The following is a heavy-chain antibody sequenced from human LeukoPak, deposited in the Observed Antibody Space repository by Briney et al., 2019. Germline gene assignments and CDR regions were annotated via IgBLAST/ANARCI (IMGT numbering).Heavy chain of an antibody. CDR2: ISGSGGST. D-gene: IGHD3-22*01. CDR1: GFTFSNYA. CDR3: ARGVGYYYDSSGYETTIDY. J-gene: IGHJ4*02. V-gene: IGHV3-23*01. Sequence: GGSLRLSCAASGFTFSNYAMSWVRQAPGKGLEWVSAISGSGGSTYYADSVKGRFTISRDNSKNTLYLQMNSLRAEDTAVYYCARGVGYYYDSSGYETTIDYWGQGTLVTVSS.